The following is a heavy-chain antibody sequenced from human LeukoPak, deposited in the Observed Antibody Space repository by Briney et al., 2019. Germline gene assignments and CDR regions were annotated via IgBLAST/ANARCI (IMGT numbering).Heavy chain of an antibody. Sequence: ASVKVSCKAFGYTFTSNYMHWVRQAPGQGPEWMGVISPSGGSTTYAQKFQGRVTLTRDTSISTAYMELSRLRSDDTAVYYCARVNHGYWGQGTLVTVSS. CDR1: GYTFTSNY. CDR3: ARVNHGY. V-gene: IGHV1-46*01. CDR2: ISPSGGST. J-gene: IGHJ4*02.